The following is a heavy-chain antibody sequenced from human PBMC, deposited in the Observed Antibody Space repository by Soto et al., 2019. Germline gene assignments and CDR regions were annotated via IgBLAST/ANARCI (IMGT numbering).Heavy chain of an antibody. V-gene: IGHV5-51*01. CDR2: IYPGDSDT. D-gene: IGHD3-10*01. CDR3: ARATMVRGVIIRDGFGY. J-gene: IGHJ4*02. Sequence: GESLKISCKGSGYSFTSYWIGWVRQMPGKGLEWMGIIYPGDSDTRYSPSFQGKVTISADKSISTAYLQWSSLKASDTAMYYCARATMVRGVIIRDGFGYWGQGTLVTVSS. CDR1: GYSFTSYW.